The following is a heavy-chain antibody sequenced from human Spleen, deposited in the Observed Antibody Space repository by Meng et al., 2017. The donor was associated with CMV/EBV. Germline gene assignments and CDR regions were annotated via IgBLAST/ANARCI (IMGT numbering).Heavy chain of an antibody. D-gene: IGHD3-10*01. CDR3: ARDRAASGWYFDL. Sequence: QVPLVQSGAEVMRPGSTGKVSCKASRGTFSSYAISWVRQAPGHGLEWMGRIIPILGLANYAEKFQGSVTITADKSTSTAYMEVLSLRSDDTATYYCARDRAASGWYFDLWGRGTLVTVSS. CDR2: IIPILGLA. CDR1: RGTFSSYA. V-gene: IGHV1-69*04. J-gene: IGHJ2*01.